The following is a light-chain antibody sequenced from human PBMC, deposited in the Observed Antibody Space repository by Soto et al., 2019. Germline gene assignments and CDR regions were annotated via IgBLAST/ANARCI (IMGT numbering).Light chain of an antibody. V-gene: IGLV2-14*03. J-gene: IGLJ1*01. Sequence: QAVVTQPASVSGSPGQSITISCTGTSSDVGSYNYVSWYQHHPGKAPKLMIFDVSNRPSGVSNRFSGSKSGNTASLTISGLQAEDEADYYCSSYASSTTRVFGTGTKLTVL. CDR2: DVS. CDR3: SSYASSTTRV. CDR1: SSDVGSYNY.